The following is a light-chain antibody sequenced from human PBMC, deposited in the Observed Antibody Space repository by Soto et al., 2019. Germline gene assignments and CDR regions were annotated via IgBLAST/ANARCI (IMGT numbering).Light chain of an antibody. Sequence: DIQMTQSPLSVSASVGDRVTITCRASQSISDYLNWYQQKPGKAPNLLIYGASSLQSGVPSRFSGIGSGTDFTLTISSLQPEDFATYYCQQSYSSPWTFGQGTKVDIK. CDR2: GAS. CDR3: QQSYSSPWT. CDR1: QSISDY. V-gene: IGKV1-39*01. J-gene: IGKJ1*01.